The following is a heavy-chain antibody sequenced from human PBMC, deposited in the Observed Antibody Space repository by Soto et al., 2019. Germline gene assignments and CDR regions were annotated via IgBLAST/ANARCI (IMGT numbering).Heavy chain of an antibody. Sequence: QVQLVESGGGVVQPGRSLRLSCAASGFTFSSYAMHWVRQAPGKGLEWVAVISYDGSNKYYADSVKGRFTISRDNSKNTLYLQMNSLIAEDTAVYYCARDTYYYDFWSSTRYYFAYWGQGTLVTVSS. CDR3: ARDTYYYDFWSSTRYYFAY. CDR1: GFTFSSYA. J-gene: IGHJ4*02. V-gene: IGHV3-30-3*01. D-gene: IGHD3-3*01. CDR2: ISYDGSNK.